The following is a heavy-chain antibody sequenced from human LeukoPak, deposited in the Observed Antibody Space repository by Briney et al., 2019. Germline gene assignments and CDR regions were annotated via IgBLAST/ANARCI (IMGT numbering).Heavy chain of an antibody. J-gene: IGHJ4*02. CDR3: ASLSYDNSEVAIHRGGN. CDR1: GGSFSGYY. CDR2: INHSGST. Sequence: PSETLSLTYAVYGGSFSGYYWSWLRQPPGKGLEWIGEINHSGSTNYNPYLKSRVTISVDTSKNQYSLKISSVTAADTAVYYCASLSYDNSEVAIHRGGNWGQGTLVTVSS. V-gene: IGHV4-34*01. D-gene: IGHD3-22*01.